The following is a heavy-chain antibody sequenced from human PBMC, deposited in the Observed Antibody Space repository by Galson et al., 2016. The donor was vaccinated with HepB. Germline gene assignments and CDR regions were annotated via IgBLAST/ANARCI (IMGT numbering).Heavy chain of an antibody. J-gene: IGHJ6*02. D-gene: IGHD3-10*01. Sequence: SLRLSCAASGFTFRRYSMTWVRQAPGKGLEWVSDISSSSGSIYYADSVKGRFTISRDNAKNSLYLQMNSLRDEDTGVYYCVRERLLWSGDRYGMDVWGQGTTVTVSS. CDR3: VRERLLWSGDRYGMDV. CDR1: GFTFRRYS. V-gene: IGHV3-48*02. CDR2: ISSSSGSI.